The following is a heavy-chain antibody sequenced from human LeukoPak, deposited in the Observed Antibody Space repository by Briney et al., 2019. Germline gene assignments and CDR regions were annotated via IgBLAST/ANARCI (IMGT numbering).Heavy chain of an antibody. CDR1: GYTLTRYY. CDR2: INPNRGGT. Sequence: ASVKVPCKASGYTLTRYYMYWVRQAPGQGLEWMGWINPNRGGTNYAQKFQGRDTITRDTSISTDYMELSRLRSDDTAVYYCASHPSLWSGNCDYWGQGTLVTVSS. D-gene: IGHD3-10*01. V-gene: IGHV1-2*02. J-gene: IGHJ4*02. CDR3: ASHPSLWSGNCDY.